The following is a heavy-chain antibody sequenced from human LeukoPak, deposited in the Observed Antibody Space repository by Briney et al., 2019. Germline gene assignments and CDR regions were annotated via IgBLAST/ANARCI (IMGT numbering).Heavy chain of an antibody. CDR2: IWYDGSNK. J-gene: IGHJ4*02. CDR3: ARDLWVAAANDY. CDR1: GFTFSSYG. D-gene: IGHD6-13*01. Sequence: GGSLRLSCAASGFTFSSYGMHWVRQAPGKGLEWVAVIWYDGSNKYYADSVKGRFTISRDNSKNTLYLQMNSLRAEDTAVYYCARDLWVAAANDYWGQGTLVTVSS. V-gene: IGHV3-33*01.